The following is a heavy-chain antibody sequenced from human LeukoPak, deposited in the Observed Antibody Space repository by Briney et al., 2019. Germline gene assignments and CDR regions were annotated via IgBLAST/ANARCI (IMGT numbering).Heavy chain of an antibody. CDR3: AKDNSAIYDSSGYYVD. V-gene: IGHV3-9*01. CDR1: GFTFDDYA. J-gene: IGHJ4*02. D-gene: IGHD3-22*01. Sequence: GGSLRLSCAASGFTFDDYAMHWVRQAPGKGLEWVSGISWNSGSIGYADSVKGRFTISRDNAKNSLYLQMNSLRAEDTALYYCAKDNSAIYDSSGYYVDWGQGTLVTVSS. CDR2: ISWNSGSI.